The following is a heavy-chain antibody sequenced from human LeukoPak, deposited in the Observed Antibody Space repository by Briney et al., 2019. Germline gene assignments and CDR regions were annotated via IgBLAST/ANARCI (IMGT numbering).Heavy chain of an antibody. J-gene: IGHJ6*02. D-gene: IGHD3-16*01. CDR2: VYYSGST. V-gene: IGHV4-59*08. CDR3: ARHGGVSGTYFPPHHYGMDV. CDR1: GASISGYY. Sequence: PSETLSLTCTVSGASISGYYWSWIRQPPGKGLEWIGFVYYSGSTNYSPSLKSRATISIDTSKNQFSLRLSSVTAADTAVYYCARHGGVSGTYFPPHHYGMDVWGQGTTVTVSS.